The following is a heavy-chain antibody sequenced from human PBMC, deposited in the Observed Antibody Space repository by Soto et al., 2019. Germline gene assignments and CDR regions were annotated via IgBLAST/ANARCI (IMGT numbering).Heavy chain of an antibody. Sequence: EVQLVESGGGLVQPGRSLRLSCAASGFTFDDYAMHWVRQVPGKGLEWISGISWDSGTLGYADSVKGRFIMSRDDAKKSLFLQMTSLRGEDTALYYCAQGRYPTMARPLDQWGQGTLVTVSS. D-gene: IGHD1-1*01. CDR1: GFTFDDYA. CDR3: AQGRYPTMARPLDQ. V-gene: IGHV3-9*01. J-gene: IGHJ5*02. CDR2: ISWDSGTL.